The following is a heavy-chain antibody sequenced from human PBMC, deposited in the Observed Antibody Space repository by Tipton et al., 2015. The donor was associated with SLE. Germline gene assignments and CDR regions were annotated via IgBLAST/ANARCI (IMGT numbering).Heavy chain of an antibody. CDR3: ARTWVVVPALFDP. V-gene: IGHV4-61*02. D-gene: IGHD2-2*01. J-gene: IGHJ5*02. Sequence: TLSLTCTVSGGSISSGSYYWSWIRQPAGKGLEWIGRIYTSGSTNYNPSLKSRVTISVDTSKNQFSLKLSSVTAADTAVYYCARTWVVVPALFDPWGQGTLVTVSS. CDR2: IYTSGST. CDR1: GGSISSGSYY.